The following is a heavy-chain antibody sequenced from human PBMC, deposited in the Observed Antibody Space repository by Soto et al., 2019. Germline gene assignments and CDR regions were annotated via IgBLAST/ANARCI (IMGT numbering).Heavy chain of an antibody. Sequence: PSETLSLTCTVSGGSISPYYWRWIRQPPGKGLEWIGYVYYSGNTNYNPSLESRVTISVDTSRNRFSLNLTSATAADTAVYYCARKGAAASYAHYYMDVWGRGTAVT. D-gene: IGHD6-13*01. CDR1: GGSISPYY. J-gene: IGHJ6*03. V-gene: IGHV4-59*13. CDR3: ARKGAAASYAHYYMDV. CDR2: VYYSGNT.